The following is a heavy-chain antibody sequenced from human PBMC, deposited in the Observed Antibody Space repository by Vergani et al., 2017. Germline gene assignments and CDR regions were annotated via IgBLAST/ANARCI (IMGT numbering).Heavy chain of an antibody. V-gene: IGHV3-21*01. D-gene: IGHD6-13*01. CDR3: AGDFIAAAGSACGY. CDR2: ISSSSSYI. Sequence: EVQLLESGGGLVQPGGSLRLSCAASGFTFSSYAMSWVRQAPGKGLEWVSSISSSSSYIYYADSVKGRFTISRDNAKNSLYLQMNSLRAEDTAVYYCAGDFIAAAGSACGYWGQGTLVTVSS. J-gene: IGHJ4*02. CDR1: GFTFSSYA.